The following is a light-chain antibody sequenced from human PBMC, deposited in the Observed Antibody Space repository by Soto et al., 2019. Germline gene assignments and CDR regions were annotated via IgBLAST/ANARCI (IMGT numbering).Light chain of an antibody. CDR3: CSYAASSTYYV. J-gene: IGLJ1*01. Sequence: QSALTQPASVSGSPGQSITISCTGTSSDVGSYNLVSRYQQHPGKAPKLMIYEGSKRPSGVSNRFSGSKSGNTASLTISGLQAEDEADYYCCSYAASSTYYVFGTGTKVTVL. CDR2: EGS. CDR1: SSDVGSYNL. V-gene: IGLV2-23*01.